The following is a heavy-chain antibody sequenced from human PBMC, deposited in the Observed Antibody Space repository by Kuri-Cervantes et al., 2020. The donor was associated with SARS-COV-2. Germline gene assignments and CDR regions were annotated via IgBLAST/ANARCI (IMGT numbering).Heavy chain of an antibody. J-gene: IGHJ6*02. V-gene: IGHV3-48*03. CDR2: ISSSGSTI. CDR1: GFAFSSYE. CDR3: ARDMGIVVVPARYYYYGMDV. D-gene: IGHD2-2*01. Sequence: GESLKISCAASGFAFSSYEMNWVRQAPGKGLEWVSYISSSGSTIYYADSVKGRFTISRDNAKNTLYLQMNSLRAEDTAVYYCARDMGIVVVPARYYYYGMDVWGQGTTVTVSS.